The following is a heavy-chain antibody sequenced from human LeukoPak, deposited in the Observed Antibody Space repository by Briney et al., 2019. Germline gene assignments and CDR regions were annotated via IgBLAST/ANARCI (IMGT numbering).Heavy chain of an antibody. CDR2: VNTDGRTT. CDR3: SMDLSGAHDY. J-gene: IGHJ4*02. D-gene: IGHD2-2*03. Sequence: GGSLRLSCAASGFTFSSYWMHWVRQTPGKGLVWVSRVNTDGRTTNYADSVRGRFTISRDNAENTLYLQMNSLRVEDTAVYYCSMDLSGAHDYWGQGSVVTVSS. CDR1: GFTFSSYW. V-gene: IGHV3-74*01.